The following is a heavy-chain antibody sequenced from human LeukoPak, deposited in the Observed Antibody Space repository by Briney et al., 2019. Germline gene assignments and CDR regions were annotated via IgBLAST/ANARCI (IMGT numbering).Heavy chain of an antibody. Sequence: GGSLRLSCAASGFTFSSYAMHWVRQAPGKGLEYVSAISSNGGSTYYANSVKGRFTISRDNSKNTLYLQMGSLRAEDMAVYYCARDSSGYTLDYWGQGTLVTVSS. CDR1: GFTFSSYA. J-gene: IGHJ4*02. CDR2: ISSNGGST. CDR3: ARDSSGYTLDY. V-gene: IGHV3-64*01. D-gene: IGHD3-22*01.